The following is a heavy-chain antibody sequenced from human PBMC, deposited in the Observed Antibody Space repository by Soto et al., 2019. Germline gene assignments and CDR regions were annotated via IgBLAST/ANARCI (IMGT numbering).Heavy chain of an antibody. V-gene: IGHV4-30-4*01. CDR1: GGSISSGDYY. CDR3: ARDRYDSSGCYYVTYYGMDV. J-gene: IGHJ6*02. CDR2: IYYSGST. D-gene: IGHD3-22*01. Sequence: PSETLSLTCTVSGGSISSGDYYWSWIRQPPGKGLEWIGYIYYSGSTYYNPSLKSRVTISVDTSKNQFSLKLSSVTAADTAVYYCARDRYDSSGCYYVTYYGMDVWGQGTTVTV.